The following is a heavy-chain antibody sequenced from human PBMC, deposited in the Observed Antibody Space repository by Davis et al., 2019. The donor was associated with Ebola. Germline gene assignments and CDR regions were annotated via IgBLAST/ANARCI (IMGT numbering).Heavy chain of an antibody. CDR3: AKSSVAGTSGMDV. CDR1: GFSFSNYW. Sequence: PGGSLRLSCEASGFSFSNYWMGWVRQAPGKGLEWVANIKMDGSRQQYAYSVRGRFSISRDNSKNTLYLQMNSLRAEDTAVYYCAKSSVAGTSGMDVWGQGTTVTVSS. J-gene: IGHJ6*02. CDR2: IKMDGSRQ. D-gene: IGHD6-19*01. V-gene: IGHV3-7*03.